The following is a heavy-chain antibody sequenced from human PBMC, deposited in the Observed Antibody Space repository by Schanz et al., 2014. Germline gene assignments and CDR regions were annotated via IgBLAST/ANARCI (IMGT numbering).Heavy chain of an antibody. J-gene: IGHJ3*02. Sequence: QVQLVQSGAEVKKPGASVKVSCKVSGSIFSKLLMHWVRQGPAKGLEWMGGFDTKKGEAIYAQKFQGRVTMTRDTSSRTVYMELSSLRAEDTSVYVCARGPSTGAFDIWGQGTMVTVSS. CDR3: ARGPSTGAFDI. V-gene: IGHV1-24*01. CDR2: FDTKKGEA. CDR1: GSIFSKLL.